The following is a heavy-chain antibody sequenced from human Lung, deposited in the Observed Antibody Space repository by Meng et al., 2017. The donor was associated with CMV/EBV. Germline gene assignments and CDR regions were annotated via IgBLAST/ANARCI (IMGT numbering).Heavy chain of an antibody. CDR2: ISSSGSST. D-gene: IGHD3-3*02. Sequence: SLKISCAASGFTFRDYYMSWIRQAPGKGLEWVSYISSSGSSTYYADSVKGRFTISRDNARNSLSLQVNSLRAEDTAVYYCARVAPPSVHLDYWGQGTLVTVSS. CDR3: ARVAPPSVHLDY. CDR1: GFTFRDYY. J-gene: IGHJ4*02. V-gene: IGHV3-11*01.